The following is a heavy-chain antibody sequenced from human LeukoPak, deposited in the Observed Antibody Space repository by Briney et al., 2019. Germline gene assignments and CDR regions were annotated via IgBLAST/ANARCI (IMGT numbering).Heavy chain of an antibody. J-gene: IGHJ4*02. V-gene: IGHV4-39*07. D-gene: IGHD5-24*01. Sequence: SETLSLTCTVSGGSISSSSYYWGWIRQPPGKGLEWIGTIYYSGTTYYNPSLKSRVTISVDTSKKQFSLNLSSVTAADTAVYYCATLNKDDYNYLDYWGQGALVIVSS. CDR2: IYYSGTT. CDR3: ATLNKDDYNYLDY. CDR1: GGSISSSSYY.